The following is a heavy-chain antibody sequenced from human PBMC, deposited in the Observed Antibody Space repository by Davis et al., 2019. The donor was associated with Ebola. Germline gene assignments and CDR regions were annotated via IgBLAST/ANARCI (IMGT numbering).Heavy chain of an antibody. D-gene: IGHD1-20*01. CDR1: GFTFSSYG. Sequence: PGGSLRLSCAASGFTFSSYGMHWVRQAPGKGLEWVAVIWYDGSNKYYADSVKGRFTIPRDNSKNTLYLQMNSLRAEDTAVYYCARDPTNLTGTSRSRYYYYGMDVWGQGTTVTVSS. J-gene: IGHJ6*02. CDR2: IWYDGSNK. CDR3: ARDPTNLTGTSRSRYYYYGMDV. V-gene: IGHV3-33*01.